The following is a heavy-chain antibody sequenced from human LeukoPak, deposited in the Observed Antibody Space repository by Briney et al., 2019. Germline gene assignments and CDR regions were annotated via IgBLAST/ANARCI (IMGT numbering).Heavy chain of an antibody. CDR1: GFMFSDSW. V-gene: IGHV3-7*01. D-gene: IGHD3-16*01. J-gene: IGHJ6*02. CDR2: IDKDGSEK. Sequence: GGSLRLSCVASGFMFSDSWMSWVRQAPGKGLEWVADIDKDGSEKDYVDSVSGRFTISRDNAKNSVYLQMDGLRAEDTAVYYSATYTNWVAGDVWGQGTTVSVSS. CDR3: ATYTNWVAGDV.